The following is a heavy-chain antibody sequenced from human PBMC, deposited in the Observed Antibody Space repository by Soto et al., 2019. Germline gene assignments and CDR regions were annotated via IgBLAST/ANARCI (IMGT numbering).Heavy chain of an antibody. V-gene: IGHV1-69*06. D-gene: IGHD1-26*01. CDR2: VIPMYDSV. CDR3: ASWRSYSGSYCFDY. J-gene: IGHJ4*02. CDR1: GGTFNTYT. Sequence: QVQLVQSGAEVKKPGSSMKVSCEASGGTFNTYTINWVRQAPGRGLEWMGQVIPMYDSVNYAESFQGRVTITADKSTNIAYMELSSLRSEDTALYFCASWRSYSGSYCFDYWGPGTLVIVSS.